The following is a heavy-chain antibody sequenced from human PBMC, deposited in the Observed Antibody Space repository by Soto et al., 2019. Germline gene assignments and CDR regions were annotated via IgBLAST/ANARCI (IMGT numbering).Heavy chain of an antibody. Sequence: GGSLRLSGAASGFTFDDYASHCVPQAPGQARERVSGSSWNSGSIGYADSVKCRFTLSRGNGKNSLYLQRNSLRAEDTALYYCAKDAVYCSGGGCYVGGIDYWGQGPLVTVSS. CDR1: GFTFDDYA. V-gene: IGHV3-9*01. CDR3: AKDAVYCSGGGCYVGGIDY. D-gene: IGHD2-15*01. J-gene: IGHJ4*02. CDR2: SSWNSGSI.